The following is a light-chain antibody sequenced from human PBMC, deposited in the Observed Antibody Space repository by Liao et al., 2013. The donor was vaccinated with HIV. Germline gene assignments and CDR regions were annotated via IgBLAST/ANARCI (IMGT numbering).Light chain of an antibody. Sequence: SYELTQPPSVSVSPGQTASITCSGDKLGDQYACWYQQKPGHSPVLVIFQDSKRPSGIPERFSGSNSGNTATLTISRVEAGDEADYYCQVWDSSSDHYVFGTGTKVTVL. V-gene: IGLV3-1*01. CDR1: KLGDQY. CDR3: QVWDSSSDHYV. J-gene: IGLJ1*01. CDR2: QDS.